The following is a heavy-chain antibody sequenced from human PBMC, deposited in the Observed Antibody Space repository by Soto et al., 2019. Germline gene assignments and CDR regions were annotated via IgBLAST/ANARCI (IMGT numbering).Heavy chain of an antibody. V-gene: IGHV4-31*03. D-gene: IGHD5-12*01. CDR1: GGSISSGGYY. J-gene: IGHJ6*03. CDR2: IYYSGST. CDR3: ARRDSGYADYMDV. Sequence: QVQLQESGPGLVKPSQTLSLTCTVSGGSISSGGYYWSWIRQHPGKGLEWIGYIYYSGSTYYNPSLKSRVTISVDTSKNQFSLKLSSGTAADTAVYYCARRDSGYADYMDVWGKGTTVTVSS.